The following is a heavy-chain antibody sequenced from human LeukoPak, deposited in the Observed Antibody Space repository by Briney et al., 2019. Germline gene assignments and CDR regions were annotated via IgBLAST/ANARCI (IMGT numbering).Heavy chain of an antibody. D-gene: IGHD1-1*01. Sequence: GGSLRLSCAASGFTFSSYGMSWVRQAPGKGLEWVSAISGSGGSTYYADSVKGRFTISRDNSKNTLYLQMNSLRAEDTAVYYCAKDLKPRERNWFDPWGQGTLVTVSS. J-gene: IGHJ5*02. CDR2: ISGSGGST. CDR3: AKDLKPRERNWFDP. V-gene: IGHV3-23*01. CDR1: GFTFSSYG.